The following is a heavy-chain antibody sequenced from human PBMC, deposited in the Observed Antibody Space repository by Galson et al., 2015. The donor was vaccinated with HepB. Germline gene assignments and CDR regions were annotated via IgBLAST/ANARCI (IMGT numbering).Heavy chain of an antibody. J-gene: IGHJ6*02. Sequence: CAISGDSVFSNSATWNWIRQSPSRGLEWLGRTYYKSKWYNDYAVSVKSRITINPDTSKNQFSLQLNSVIHEDTAAYFCARDQVTMVRGIILDYYGMDVWGQGTTVTVSS. CDR2: TYYKSKWYN. V-gene: IGHV6-1*01. CDR3: ARDQVTMVRGIILDYYGMDV. CDR1: GDSVFSNSAT. D-gene: IGHD3-10*01.